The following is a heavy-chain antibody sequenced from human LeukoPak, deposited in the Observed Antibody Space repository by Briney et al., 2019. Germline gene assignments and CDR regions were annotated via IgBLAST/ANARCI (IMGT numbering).Heavy chain of an antibody. CDR1: GGSFSGYY. CDR2: INHSGST. D-gene: IGHD5-18*01. Sequence: PSETLSLTCAVYGGSFSGYYWSWIRQPPGKGLEWIGEINHSGSTNYNPSLKSRVTISVDTSKNQFSLKLSSVTAADTAVYYCATGRGYSYGNYYYYMDVWGKGTTVTVSS. J-gene: IGHJ6*03. V-gene: IGHV4-34*01. CDR3: ATGRGYSYGNYYYYMDV.